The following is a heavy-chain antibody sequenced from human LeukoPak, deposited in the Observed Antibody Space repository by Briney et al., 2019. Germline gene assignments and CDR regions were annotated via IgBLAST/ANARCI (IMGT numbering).Heavy chain of an antibody. J-gene: IGHJ5*02. D-gene: IGHD2-2*01. CDR1: GESFSHYY. V-gene: IGHV4-34*01. Sequence: PSETLSLTCAVSGESFSHYYWSWLRQTPGQGLEWMGEINHRGTTNYNPSLKSRVAISIDTSRNQFSLHVTSVTAADTAVFYCARGAFHTSSVWFDPWGQGTLVTVSS. CDR3: ARGAFHTSSVWFDP. CDR2: INHRGTT.